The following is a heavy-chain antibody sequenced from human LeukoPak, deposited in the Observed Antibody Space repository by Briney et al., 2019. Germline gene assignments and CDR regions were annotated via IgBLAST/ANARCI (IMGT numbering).Heavy chain of an antibody. CDR1: GGSISSGGYY. D-gene: IGHD6-19*01. CDR3: ARGGWYEYY. J-gene: IGHJ4*02. CDR2: IYYSGST. Sequence: TSSETLSLTCTVSGGSISSGGYYWSWIRQPPGEGLEWIGYIYYSGSTNYNPSLKSRVTISVDTSKNQFSLMLSSVTTADTAVYYCARGGWYEYYWGQGTLVTVSS. V-gene: IGHV4-61*08.